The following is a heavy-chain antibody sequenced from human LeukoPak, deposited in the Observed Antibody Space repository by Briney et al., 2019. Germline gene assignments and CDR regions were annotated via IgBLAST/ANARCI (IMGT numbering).Heavy chain of an antibody. D-gene: IGHD6-19*01. J-gene: IGHJ4*02. V-gene: IGHV3-23*01. CDR1: GFTFSSYA. Sequence: PGGSLRLSCAASGFTFSSYAMSWVRQAPGKGLEWVSAISGSGGSTDYADSVKGRFTTSRDNSKNTLYLQMNSLRAEDTAVYYCAKRAGSGQYYFDYWGQGTLVTVSS. CDR2: ISGSGGST. CDR3: AKRAGSGQYYFDY.